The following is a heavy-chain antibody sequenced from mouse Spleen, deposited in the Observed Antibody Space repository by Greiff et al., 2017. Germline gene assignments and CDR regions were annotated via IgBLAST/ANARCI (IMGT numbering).Heavy chain of an antibody. J-gene: IGHJ3*01. Sequence: VHLVESGAELARPGASVKMSCKASGYTFTSYTMHWVKQRPGQGLEWIGYINPSSGYTKYNQKFKDKATLTADKSSSTAYMQLSSLTSEDSAVYYCAYDYDRRAWFAYWGQGTLVTVSA. D-gene: IGHD2-4*01. CDR1: GYTFTSYT. CDR3: AYDYDRRAWFAY. CDR2: INPSSGYT. V-gene: IGHV1-4*01.